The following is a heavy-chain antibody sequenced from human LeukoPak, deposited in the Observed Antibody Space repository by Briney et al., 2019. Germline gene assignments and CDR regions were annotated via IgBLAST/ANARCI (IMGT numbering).Heavy chain of an antibody. CDR2: IGGNGVTT. J-gene: IGHJ4*02. Sequence: PGGPLRLSCAASGFTFSTYALSWVRQAPGKGLEWVSIIGGNGVTTFYADSVKGRFTLSRDDSKNTVFHQMNSLRAEDTAIYYCAKKMGVITDPTKFDFWGQGTLVTVSS. CDR3: AKKMGVITDPTKFDF. V-gene: IGHV3-23*01. D-gene: IGHD3-16*02. CDR1: GFTFSTYA.